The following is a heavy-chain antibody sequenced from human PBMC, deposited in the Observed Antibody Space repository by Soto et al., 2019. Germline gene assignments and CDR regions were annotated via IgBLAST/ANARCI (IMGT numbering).Heavy chain of an antibody. D-gene: IGHD3-22*01. Sequence: PWGSLRLSCAASAFTFSTYGMSWVRHAPGNGLEWVSSISNGGGSTYYADSVKGRFTISRDNSKNTLYLQMSRLRAEDTAVYYCAKEDYYEYSGRSYSYYGMAVWGPGNTVAV. CDR3: AKEDYYEYSGRSYSYYGMAV. J-gene: IGHJ6*01. CDR2: ISNGGGST. CDR1: AFTFSTYG. V-gene: IGHV3-23*01.